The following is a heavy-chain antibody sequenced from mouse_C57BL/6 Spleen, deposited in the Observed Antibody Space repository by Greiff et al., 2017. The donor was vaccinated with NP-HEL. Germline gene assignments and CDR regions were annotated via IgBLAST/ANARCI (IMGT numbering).Heavy chain of an antibody. CDR1: GYSITSGYY. Sequence: EVKLMESGPGLVKPSQSLSLTCSVTGYSITSGYYWNWIRQFPGNKLEWMGYISYDGSNNYNPSLKNRISITRDTSKNQFFLKLNSVTTEDTATYYCARGRTYYSNYDYFDYWGQGTTLTVSS. V-gene: IGHV3-6*01. D-gene: IGHD2-5*01. CDR2: ISYDGSN. CDR3: ARGRTYYSNYDYFDY. J-gene: IGHJ2*01.